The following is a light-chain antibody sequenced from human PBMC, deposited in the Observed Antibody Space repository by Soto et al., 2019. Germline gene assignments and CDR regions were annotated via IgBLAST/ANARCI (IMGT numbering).Light chain of an antibody. CDR3: SSYTSSSTRV. CDR2: EVT. Sequence: QSALTQPASVSGSPGQSIAISCTGSSSDVGGYNYVSWYQQHPGKAPQLIIYEVTNRPSGVSNRFSDSKSGNTASLTISGLQAEDEADYYCSSYTSSSTRVFGTGTQLTVL. CDR1: SSDVGGYNY. J-gene: IGLJ1*01. V-gene: IGLV2-14*01.